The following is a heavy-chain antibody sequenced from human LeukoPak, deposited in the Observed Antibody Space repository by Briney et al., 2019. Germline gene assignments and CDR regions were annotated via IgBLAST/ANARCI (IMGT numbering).Heavy chain of an antibody. Sequence: ASVKVSCKASGYTFTSYGISWVRQAPGQGLEWMGWISAYNGNTNYAQKLQGRVTMTTDTSTSTAYMELRSLRSDDTAVYYCAGESPSRYDSSGYYYGWFDPWGQGTLVTVSS. CDR2: ISAYNGNT. J-gene: IGHJ5*02. V-gene: IGHV1-18*04. CDR1: GYTFTSYG. D-gene: IGHD3-22*01. CDR3: AGESPSRYDSSGYYYGWFDP.